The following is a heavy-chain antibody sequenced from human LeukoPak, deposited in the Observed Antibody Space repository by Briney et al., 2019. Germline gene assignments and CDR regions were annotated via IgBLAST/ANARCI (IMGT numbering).Heavy chain of an antibody. CDR2: IYPGDFDT. CDR1: GYMFTSYW. CDR3: ARLSGGNSGGDAFDF. Sequence: GESLKISCKGSGYMFTSYWIGWVRQMPGKGLEWMGLIYPGDFDTRYSPSFQGQVTISADKSISTAYLQWSSLKASDTAMYYCARLSGGNSGGDAFDFWGQGTMVTVSS. D-gene: IGHD4-23*01. J-gene: IGHJ3*01. V-gene: IGHV5-51*01.